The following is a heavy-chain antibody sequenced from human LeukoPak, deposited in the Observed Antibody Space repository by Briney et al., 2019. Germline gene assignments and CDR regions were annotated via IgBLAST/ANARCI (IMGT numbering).Heavy chain of an antibody. V-gene: IGHV1-2*02. CDR1: GYTFTGYY. CDR3: ARDPYYYYYYMDV. Sequence: ASVKVSCKASGYTFTGYYKHWVRQAPGQGLEWMGWINPNSGGTNYAQKFRGRVTMTRDTSISTAYMELSRLRSDDTAVYYCARDPYYYYYYMDVWGKGTTVTVSS. CDR2: INPNSGGT. J-gene: IGHJ6*03.